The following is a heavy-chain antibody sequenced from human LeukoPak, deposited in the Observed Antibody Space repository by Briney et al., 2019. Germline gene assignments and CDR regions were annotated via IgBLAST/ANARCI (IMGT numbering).Heavy chain of an antibody. J-gene: IGHJ5*02. V-gene: IGHV4-30-2*01. CDR3: AREVGYYYDSSGYYYDNWFDP. D-gene: IGHD3-22*01. CDR1: GGSISSGGYS. CDR2: IYHSGST. Sequence: SQTLSLTCAVSGGSISSGGYSWSWIRQLPGKGLEWIGYIYHSGSTYYNPSLKSRVTISVDRSKNQFSLKLSSVTAADTAVYYCAREVGYYYDSSGYYYDNWFDPWGQGTLVIVSS.